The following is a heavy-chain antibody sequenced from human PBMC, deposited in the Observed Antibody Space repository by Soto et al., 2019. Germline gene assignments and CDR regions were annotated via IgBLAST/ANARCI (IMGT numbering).Heavy chain of an antibody. Sequence: GGSLRLSCAASGFTFSSYWMHWVRQAPGKGLVWVSRINSDGSSTSYADSVKGRFTISRDNAKNSLYLQMNSLRDEDTAVYYCARSRVGEVGGGNQQQLDQNPVVRPYYFDYWGQGTLVTVSS. J-gene: IGHJ4*02. CDR2: INSDGSST. CDR1: GFTFSSYW. V-gene: IGHV3-74*01. D-gene: IGHD6-13*01. CDR3: ARSRVGEVGGGNQQQLDQNPVVRPYYFDY.